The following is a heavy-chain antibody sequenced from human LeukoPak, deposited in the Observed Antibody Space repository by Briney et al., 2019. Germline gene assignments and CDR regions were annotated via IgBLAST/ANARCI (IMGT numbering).Heavy chain of an antibody. CDR2: ISWNSGSI. D-gene: IGHD1-1*01. CDR1: GFTFDDYA. CDR3: AKEVGGTTGPLGG. Sequence: GGSLRLSCAASGFTFDDYAMHWVRQAPGKGLVWVSGISWNSGSIGYADSVKGRFTISRDNAKNSLYLQMNSLRAEDTALYYCAKEVGGTTGPLGGWGQGTLVTVSS. J-gene: IGHJ4*02. V-gene: IGHV3-9*01.